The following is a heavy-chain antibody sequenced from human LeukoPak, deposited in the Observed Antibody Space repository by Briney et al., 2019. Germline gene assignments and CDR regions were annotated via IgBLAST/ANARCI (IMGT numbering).Heavy chain of an antibody. D-gene: IGHD2/OR15-2a*01. Sequence: GGSLRLSCAASGFTFSNYAMSWVRQAPGKGLEWVSVMSGSGDSTNYADSVKGRFTISRDNSKNTVSLQMNNLRAEDTAVYYCPSSRGIFEYFSNLLDYWGQGTLVTVSS. CDR3: PSSRGIFEYFSNLLDY. J-gene: IGHJ4*02. CDR1: GFTFSNYA. CDR2: MSGSGDST. V-gene: IGHV3-23*01.